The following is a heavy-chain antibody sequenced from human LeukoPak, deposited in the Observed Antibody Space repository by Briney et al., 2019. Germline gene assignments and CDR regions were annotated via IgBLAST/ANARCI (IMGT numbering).Heavy chain of an antibody. Sequence: PGGSLRLSCTASGFTFGDYAMSWVRQAPGKGLEWVGLIRSKAYGGTTEYAASVKGRFTISRDDSKSIAYLQMNSLKTEDTAVYYCTGVGWYCSGGSCYRASFDYWGQGTLVTVSS. D-gene: IGHD2-15*01. CDR2: IRSKAYGGTT. V-gene: IGHV3-49*04. J-gene: IGHJ4*02. CDR1: GFTFGDYA. CDR3: TGVGWYCSGGSCYRASFDY.